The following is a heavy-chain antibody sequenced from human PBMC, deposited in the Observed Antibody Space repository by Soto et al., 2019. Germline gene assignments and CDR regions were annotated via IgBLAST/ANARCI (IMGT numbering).Heavy chain of an antibody. CDR3: ARDTLSIAGAGTGYFQH. CDR2: IKQDGSEK. Sequence: EVQLVESGGGLVQPGGSLRLSCAASGFTFSSYWMSWVRQAPGKGLEWVANIKQDGSEKYYVDSVKGRFTISRDNAKNSLYLKINSLRAEDTAVYYCARDTLSIAGAGTGYFQHWGQGTLVTVSS. V-gene: IGHV3-7*03. J-gene: IGHJ1*01. CDR1: GFTFSSYW. D-gene: IGHD6-19*01.